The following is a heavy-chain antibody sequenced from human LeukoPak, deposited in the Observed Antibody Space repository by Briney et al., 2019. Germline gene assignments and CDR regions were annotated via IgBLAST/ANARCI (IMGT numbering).Heavy chain of an antibody. D-gene: IGHD5-18*01. CDR3: ARDRPDTRDAFDI. CDR1: GYSFPGHF. J-gene: IGHJ3*02. V-gene: IGHV1-46*01. CDR2: INPSGGGT. Sequence: ASVKVSCKASGYSFPGHFIHWVRQAPGQGLKWMEVINPSGGGTTYTQNFQGRVTMTRDTSTSTVYMDLSSLRSDDTAVYYCARDRPDTRDAFDIWGQGTLVTVSS.